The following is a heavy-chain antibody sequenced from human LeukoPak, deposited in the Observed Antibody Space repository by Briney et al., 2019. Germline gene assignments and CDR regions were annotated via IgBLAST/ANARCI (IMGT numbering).Heavy chain of an antibody. J-gene: IGHJ6*02. CDR2: INHSGST. D-gene: IGHD6-13*01. CDR3: ARAYIAALYYYGMDV. V-gene: IGHV4-34*01. Sequence: SETLSLTCAVYGGSFSGYYWSRIRQPPGKGLEWIGEINHSGSTNYNPSLKSRVTISVDTSKNQFSLKLSSVTAADTAVYYCARAYIAALYYYGMDVWGQGTTVTVSS. CDR1: GGSFSGYY.